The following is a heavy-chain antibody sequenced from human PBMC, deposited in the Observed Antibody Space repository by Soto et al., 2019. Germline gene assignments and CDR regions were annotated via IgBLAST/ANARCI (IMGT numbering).Heavy chain of an antibody. Sequence: AGGSLRLSCAASGFSFSSYAMNWVRQAPGKGLEWLSYISASSTAIDYAASVEVRFTVARDNARNSLFLQMNNLRDDDSGLYYCASDPSLGPTLYYLLDSWGQGALVNVYS. CDR2: ISASSTAI. V-gene: IGHV3-48*02. J-gene: IGHJ4*02. CDR3: ASDPSLGPTLYYLLDS. D-gene: IGHD1-26*01. CDR1: GFSFSSYA.